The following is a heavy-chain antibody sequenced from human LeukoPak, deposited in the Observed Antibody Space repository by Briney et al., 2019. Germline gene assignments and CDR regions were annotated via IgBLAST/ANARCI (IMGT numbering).Heavy chain of an antibody. CDR3: ARSEAYYDFWSGYYRDALDI. CDR1: GGSFSGYY. Sequence: KPSETLSLTCAVYGGSFSGYYWSWIRQPPGKGLEWIGEINHSGSTTYNPSLKSRVTISVDTSKNQFSLKLSSVTAADTAVYYCARSEAYYDFWSGYYRDALDIWGQGTMVTVSS. V-gene: IGHV4-34*01. D-gene: IGHD3-3*01. J-gene: IGHJ3*02. CDR2: INHSGST.